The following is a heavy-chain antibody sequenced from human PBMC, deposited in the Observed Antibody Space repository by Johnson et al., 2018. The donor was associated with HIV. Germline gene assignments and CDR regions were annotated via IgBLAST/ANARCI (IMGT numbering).Heavy chain of an antibody. D-gene: IGHD6-19*01. CDR2: IKQDGSEK. J-gene: IGHJ3*02. CDR3: AKDREWLVPTPLDAFDI. CDR1: GFTFSSYW. Sequence: VQLVESGGGLVQPGGSLRLSCAASGFTFSSYWMSWVRQAPGKGLEWVANIKQDGSEKYYVDSVKGRFTHSRDNAKNTLYLQMNSLRAEDTAVYYCAKDREWLVPTPLDAFDIWGQGIMVTVSS. V-gene: IGHV3-7*01.